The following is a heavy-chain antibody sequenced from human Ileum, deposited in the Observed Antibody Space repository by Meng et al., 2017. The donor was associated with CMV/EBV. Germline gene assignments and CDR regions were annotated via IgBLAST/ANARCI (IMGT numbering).Heavy chain of an antibody. CDR2: IIPIFGTA. D-gene: IGHD5-12*01. CDR3: ARFSGYDLYFDY. Sequence: SVKVSCKASGGTLSSYAISWVRQAPGQGLEWMGGIIPIFGTANYAQKFQGRVTITTDESTSTAYMELSSLRSEDTAVYYCARFSGYDLYFDYWGQGTLVTVSS. J-gene: IGHJ4*02. V-gene: IGHV1-69*05. CDR1: GGTLSSYA.